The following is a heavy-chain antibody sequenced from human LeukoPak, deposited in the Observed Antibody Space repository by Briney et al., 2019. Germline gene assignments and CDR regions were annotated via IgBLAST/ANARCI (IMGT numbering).Heavy chain of an antibody. CDR3: ARFGITMVRGSFDY. Sequence: GASVKVSCKASGYTFTSYYMHWVRQAPGQGLEWMGIINPSSGSTSYAQEFQGRVTMTRDTSTSTAYMELSSLRSEDTAVYYCARFGITMVRGSFDYWGQGTLVTVSS. V-gene: IGHV1-46*01. J-gene: IGHJ4*02. CDR1: GYTFTSYY. D-gene: IGHD3-10*01. CDR2: INPSSGST.